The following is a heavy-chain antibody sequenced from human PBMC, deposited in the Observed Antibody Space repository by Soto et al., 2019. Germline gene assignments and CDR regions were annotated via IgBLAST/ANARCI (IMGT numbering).Heavy chain of an antibody. CDR3: ARGHQYDTSTGYDDAHHIDV. Sequence: QVQLQESGPGLVKPSETLSLTCTVSGGSISSHYWNWVRQCAGKGLEWIERIYPSGSTNDNTSLNGRAAVSQEWFMNHYSMNASSVTAEAAAVYFCARGHQYDTSTGYDDAHHIDVWGQGTTVTVSS. J-gene: IGHJ6*02. D-gene: IGHD3-9*01. CDR1: GGSISSHY. V-gene: IGHV4-4*07. CDR2: IYPSGST.